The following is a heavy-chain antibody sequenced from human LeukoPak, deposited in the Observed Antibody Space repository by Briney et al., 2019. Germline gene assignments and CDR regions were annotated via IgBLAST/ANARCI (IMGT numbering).Heavy chain of an antibody. Sequence: SVKVSRKASGGTFSSYAISWVRQAPGQGLEWMGRIIPIFGTANYAQKFQGRVTITTDESTSTAYMELSSLRSEDTAVYYCAGPGIDYDSSGYYSPDAFDIWGQGTMVTVSS. V-gene: IGHV1-69*05. CDR1: GGTFSSYA. D-gene: IGHD3-22*01. J-gene: IGHJ3*02. CDR2: IIPIFGTA. CDR3: AGPGIDYDSSGYYSPDAFDI.